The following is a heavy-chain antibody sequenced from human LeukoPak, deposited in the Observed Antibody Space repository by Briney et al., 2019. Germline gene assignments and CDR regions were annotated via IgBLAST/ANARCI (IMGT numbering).Heavy chain of an antibody. CDR2: IYGNGST. J-gene: IGHJ4*02. CDR1: GASISSYY. D-gene: IGHD2-21*02. V-gene: IGHV4-59*01. Sequence: SETLSLTCSVSGASISSYYWSWIRQPPGKGLEWIGYIYGNGSTNYNPSLKSRVTISVDTSKNQFSLKLSSVTAADTAVYYCARGANAVTAQTGIYAFDYWGQGTLVTVSS. CDR3: ARGANAVTAQTGIYAFDY.